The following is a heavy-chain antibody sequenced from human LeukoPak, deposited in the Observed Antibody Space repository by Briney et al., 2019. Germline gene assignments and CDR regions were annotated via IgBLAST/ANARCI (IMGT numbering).Heavy chain of an antibody. V-gene: IGHV4-4*07. CDR3: ARSLLTRFDP. Sequence: SETLSLTCTVPGGSISSYYWSWIRQPAGKGLEWIGHIYTSGSTNYNPSLKSRVTISVDKSKNQFSLKLSSVTAADTAVYYCARSLLTRFDPWGQGTLVTVSS. CDR2: IYTSGST. J-gene: IGHJ5*02. CDR1: GGSISSYY.